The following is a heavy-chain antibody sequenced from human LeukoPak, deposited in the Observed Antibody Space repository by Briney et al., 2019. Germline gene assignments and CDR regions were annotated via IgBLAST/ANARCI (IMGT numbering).Heavy chain of an antibody. Sequence: SETLSLTCTVPGFSISSGFYWGWIRQPPGKGLEWIGTIHGGGTTNYNPSLKSRLTVSVDTSKNHFSLHLSSVTVADTAIYYCARVYIYGRSYFDYWGQGTLVTVSS. D-gene: IGHD5-18*01. J-gene: IGHJ4*02. V-gene: IGHV4-38-2*02. CDR1: GFSISSGFY. CDR3: ARVYIYGRSYFDY. CDR2: IHGGGTT.